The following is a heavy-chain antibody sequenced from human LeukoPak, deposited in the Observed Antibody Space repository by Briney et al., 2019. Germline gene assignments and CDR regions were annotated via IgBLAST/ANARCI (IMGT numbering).Heavy chain of an antibody. CDR1: GLTFTYAL. CDR2: IKSKTDGGTT. CDR3: ATAAGGLRASD. D-gene: IGHD6-13*01. Sequence: GGSLRLSCAASGLTFTYALMSWVRQAPGKGLEWVGRIKSKTDGGTTEYAPPVKGRFSISRDDSKNTLYLQMNGLKTEDTAVYFCATAAGGLRASDWGQGTLVTVSS. J-gene: IGHJ4*02. V-gene: IGHV3-15*01.